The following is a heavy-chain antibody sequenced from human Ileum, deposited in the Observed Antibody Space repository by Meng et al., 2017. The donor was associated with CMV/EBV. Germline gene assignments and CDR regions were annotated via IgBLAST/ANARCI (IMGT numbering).Heavy chain of an antibody. Sequence: GQLVESGGGLGQPGGSLRLSCAGSGFIFTNYWMHWVRQAPGKGLVWVSAIHGGGNTYYADSVKGRFTISRDNSKNTLYLQVNSLRAEDTAIYYCAKDSGMSGWYFDYWGQGTLVTVSS. J-gene: IGHJ4*02. CDR1: GFIFTNYW. CDR2: IHGGGNT. CDR3: AKDSGMSGWYFDY. D-gene: IGHD6-19*01. V-gene: IGHV3-66*01.